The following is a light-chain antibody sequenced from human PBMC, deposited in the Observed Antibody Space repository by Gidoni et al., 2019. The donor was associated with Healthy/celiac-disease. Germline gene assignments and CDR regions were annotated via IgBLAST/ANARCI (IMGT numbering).Light chain of an antibody. V-gene: IGKV3-15*01. CDR1: QSVSSN. J-gene: IGKJ2*01. Sequence: EIVMTQPPATMPVSPGERATLACRASQSVSSNLAWYQQKPCQAPRPLIYGASTRATGSPATISGSGSGTEFTLTISSLQSEDFVVYYCQQYNNWPLYTFGQGTKLEIK. CDR2: GAS. CDR3: QQYNNWPLYT.